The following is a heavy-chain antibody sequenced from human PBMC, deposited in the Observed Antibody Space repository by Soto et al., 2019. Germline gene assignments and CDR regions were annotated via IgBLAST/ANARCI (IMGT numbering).Heavy chain of an antibody. CDR2: ISGSGGST. CDR1: GFTFSSYA. V-gene: IGHV3-23*01. D-gene: IGHD3-22*01. CDR3: AKDTYYYDSSGSPFDY. Sequence: GDLRLSCEDSGFTFSSYAMSWVLQAPLKVLEWVSAISGSGGSTYYADYVKGRFTIYRDNSKKKLYLQMNSLRAEDTAVYYCAKDTYYYDSSGSPFDYWGQGTLVTVTS. J-gene: IGHJ4*02.